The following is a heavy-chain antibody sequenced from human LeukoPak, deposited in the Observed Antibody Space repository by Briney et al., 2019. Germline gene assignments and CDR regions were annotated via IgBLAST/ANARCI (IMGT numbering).Heavy chain of an antibody. CDR1: EYTFSNYA. CDR2: IDSGGGST. Sequence: PGGSLRLSCVASEYTFSNYAMSWVRQAPGKGLEWVSSIDSGGGSTYYADSVKGRFTISRDNSKNTLYLQMNSLRAEDTAIYYCASADGSGYRYYWGQGTLVTVPS. D-gene: IGHD3-22*01. J-gene: IGHJ4*02. CDR3: ASADGSGYRYY. V-gene: IGHV3-23*01.